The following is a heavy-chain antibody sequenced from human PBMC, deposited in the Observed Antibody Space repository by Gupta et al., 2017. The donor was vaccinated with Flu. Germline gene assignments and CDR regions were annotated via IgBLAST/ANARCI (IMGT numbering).Heavy chain of an antibody. Sequence: QVQLVESGGGVVQPGKSLRLSCAASGFPFSNYDIQWVRRAPGKGLQGVALISYDGTNTDYVDSVKGRFTISRDNSKNTLHRQMNSLSVEGTAVYYCRVTADTYYFDHWGQGTLVTVSS. V-gene: IGHV3-30*03. CDR2: ISYDGTNT. CDR3: RVTADTYYFDH. J-gene: IGHJ4*02. CDR1: GFPFSNYD. D-gene: IGHD2-21*02.